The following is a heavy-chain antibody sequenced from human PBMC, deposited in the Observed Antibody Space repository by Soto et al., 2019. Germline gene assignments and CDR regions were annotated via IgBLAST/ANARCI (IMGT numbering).Heavy chain of an antibody. CDR2: VDEDGNER. CDR3: PRAPQVTTFHYGMDV. D-gene: IGHD2-21*02. Sequence: VQLVESGGGLVQPGGSLRLSCRASGFAFSSYWMNWVRQAPGKGLEWVASVDEDGNERYYVDSVKGRFTISRDNAMNSLYLQMNSLRAEDTAIYYCPRAPQVTTFHYGMDVSDQGTTVTVSS. CDR1: GFAFSSYW. J-gene: IGHJ6*02. V-gene: IGHV3-7*05.